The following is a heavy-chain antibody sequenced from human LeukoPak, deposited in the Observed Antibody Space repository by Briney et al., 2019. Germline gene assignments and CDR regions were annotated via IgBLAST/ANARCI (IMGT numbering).Heavy chain of an antibody. Sequence: GGSLRLSCAASGFTFSSYEMNWVRQAPGKGLEWVSYISSSGSTIYYADSVKGRFTISRDNAKNSLYLQMNSLRAEDTAVYYCARDRMVSSAFDYWGQGTLVTVSS. V-gene: IGHV3-48*03. CDR2: ISSSGSTI. CDR3: ARDRMVSSAFDY. J-gene: IGHJ4*02. CDR1: GFTFSSYE. D-gene: IGHD6-19*01.